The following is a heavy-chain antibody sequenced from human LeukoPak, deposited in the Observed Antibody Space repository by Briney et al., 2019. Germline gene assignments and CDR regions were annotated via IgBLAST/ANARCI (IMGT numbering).Heavy chain of an antibody. D-gene: IGHD6-19*01. Sequence: GGSLRLSCAASGFTFDDYAMHWVRHAPGKGLELVSGISWNSGSIAYADSVKGRFTIARDNAKNSLYMKMNSLRAEDTALYYCAKDIGRWLGKYYFDYWGQGTLVTVSS. J-gene: IGHJ4*02. V-gene: IGHV3-9*01. CDR2: ISWNSGSI. CDR1: GFTFDDYA. CDR3: AKDIGRWLGKYYFDY.